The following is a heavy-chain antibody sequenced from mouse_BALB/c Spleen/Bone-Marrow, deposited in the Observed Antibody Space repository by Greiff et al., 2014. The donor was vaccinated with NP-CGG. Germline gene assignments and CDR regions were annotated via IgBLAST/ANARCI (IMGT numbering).Heavy chain of an antibody. Sequence: RVESGASVKMSCKAFGYTFTTYPIEWMKQNHGKSLEWIGNFHPYNDDTKYNEKFKGKAILTVEKSSSTVYLELSRLTSDDSAVYYCATSNYYGSFDYWGQGTTLTVSS. CDR2: FHPYNDDT. J-gene: IGHJ2*01. CDR3: ATSNYYGSFDY. V-gene: IGHV1-47*01. CDR1: GYTFTTYP. D-gene: IGHD1-1*01.